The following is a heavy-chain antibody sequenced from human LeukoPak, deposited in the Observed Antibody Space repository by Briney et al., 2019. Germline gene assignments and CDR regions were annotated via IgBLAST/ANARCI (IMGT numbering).Heavy chain of an antibody. CDR2: IDYSGST. Sequence: PSETLSLTCTVSGGSISSYYWSWIRQPAGKGLEWIGYIDYSGSTNYNPSLKSRVTISVDTSKNQFSLKLSSVTAADTAVYYCARGASPVVGPKWGQGTLVTVSS. J-gene: IGHJ4*02. V-gene: IGHV4-59*01. CDR1: GGSISSYY. CDR3: ARGASPVVGPK. D-gene: IGHD6-19*01.